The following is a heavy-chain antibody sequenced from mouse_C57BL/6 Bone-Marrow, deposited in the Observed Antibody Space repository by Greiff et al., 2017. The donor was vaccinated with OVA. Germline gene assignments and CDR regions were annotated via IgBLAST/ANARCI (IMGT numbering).Heavy chain of an antibody. CDR2: IDPANGNT. Sequence: VQLQQPGAELVMPGASVKLSCKASGYTFTSYWMHWVKQRPEQGLEWIGRIDPANGNTKYAPKFQGKATITADTSSNTAYLQLSSLTSEDTAIYYCARSYYDPFAYWGQGTLVTVSA. V-gene: IGHV14-3*01. CDR1: GYTFTSYW. CDR3: ARSYYDPFAY. J-gene: IGHJ3*01. D-gene: IGHD2-4*01.